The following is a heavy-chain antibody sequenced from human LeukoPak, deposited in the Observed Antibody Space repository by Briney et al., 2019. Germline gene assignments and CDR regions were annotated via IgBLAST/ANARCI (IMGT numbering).Heavy chain of an antibody. D-gene: IGHD5-18*01. CDR3: ARDHVDTAMVTFLDY. CDR1: GGTFSSYA. CDR2: ISAYNGNT. V-gene: IGHV1-18*01. Sequence: ASLKVSCKASGGTFSSYAISWVRQAPGQGLEWMGWISAYNGNTNYAQKLQGRVTMTTDTSTSTAYMELRSLRSDDTAVYYCARDHVDTAMVTFLDYWGQGTLVTVSS. J-gene: IGHJ4*02.